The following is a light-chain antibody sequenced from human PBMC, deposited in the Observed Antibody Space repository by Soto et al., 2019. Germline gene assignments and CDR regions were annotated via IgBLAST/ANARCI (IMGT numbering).Light chain of an antibody. J-gene: IGKJ4*01. CDR3: QQYDNWPLT. CDR1: QSVYSN. V-gene: IGKV3-15*01. CDR2: GAS. Sequence: IVMTHSPSTLSVSPLERATLSFMASQSVYSNLAWYQQKPGQAPRFLIYGASTRATGIPARFSGSGSGTEFTLTISSLQSEDFAVYYCQQYDNWPLTFGGGTRWIT.